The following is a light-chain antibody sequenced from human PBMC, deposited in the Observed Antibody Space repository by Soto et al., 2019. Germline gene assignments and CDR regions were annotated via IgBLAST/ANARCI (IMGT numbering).Light chain of an antibody. J-gene: IGKJ1*01. CDR2: WAS. V-gene: IGKV4-1*01. CDR1: QSVFYSSNNKNY. Sequence: DIVMTQSPDSLAVSLGERATINCKSSQSVFYSSNNKNYLAWYQQKPGQPPKLLIYWASTRESGVPDRISGSGSGTDFTLTITSLQAEDVAVYYCQQYYTAPTWTVGQGTKVEIK. CDR3: QQYYTAPTWT.